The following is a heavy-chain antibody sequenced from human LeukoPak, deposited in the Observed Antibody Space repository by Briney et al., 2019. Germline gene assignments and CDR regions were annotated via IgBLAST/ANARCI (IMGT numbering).Heavy chain of an antibody. CDR3: ARGGRSGWYHYFDY. D-gene: IGHD6-19*01. CDR2: IYYSGST. J-gene: IGHJ4*02. V-gene: IGHV4-59*01. CDR1: GGSISSYY. Sequence: PSETLSLTCTVSGGSISSYYWSWIRQPPGKGLEWIGYIYYSGSTNYNPSLKSRVTISVDTSKNQFSLKLSSVTAADTAVYYCARGGRSGWYHYFDYWGQGTLVTVSS.